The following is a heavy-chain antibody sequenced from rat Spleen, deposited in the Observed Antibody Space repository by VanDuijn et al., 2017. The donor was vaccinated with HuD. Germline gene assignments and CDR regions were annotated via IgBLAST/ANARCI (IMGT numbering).Heavy chain of an antibody. J-gene: IGHJ1*01. Sequence: EVQLVESGGGLVQPGRSMKLSCAASGFTFSDYAMAWVRQAPKKGLEWVATIIYDGSSTYYRDSVNGRFTITRDNAKSTLYLQMDSLRSEDTATYYCARQMYTTDYSWYFDFWGPGTMVTVSS. CDR2: IIYDGSST. CDR1: GFTFSDYA. V-gene: IGHV5-17*01. CDR3: ARQMYTTDYSWYFDF. D-gene: IGHD1-6*01.